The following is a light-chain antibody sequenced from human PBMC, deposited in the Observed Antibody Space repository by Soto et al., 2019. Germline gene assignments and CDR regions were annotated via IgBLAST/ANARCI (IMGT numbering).Light chain of an antibody. CDR2: GVS. CDR1: QSVRSTY. J-gene: IGKJ4*01. V-gene: IGKV3-15*01. Sequence: EIVMTQSPVTLSVSPGERATLSCRASQSVRSTYLASYQQKPGQAPRLLIFGVSNRAAGIPARFSGSGSGTEFTLTISSLQSEDFAVYYCQQYGDWPLTFGGGTKVEIK. CDR3: QQYGDWPLT.